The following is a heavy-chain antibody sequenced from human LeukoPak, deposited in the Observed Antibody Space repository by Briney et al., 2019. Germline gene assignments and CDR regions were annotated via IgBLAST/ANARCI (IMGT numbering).Heavy chain of an antibody. CDR2: IKSDGSSA. V-gene: IGHV3-74*03. CDR1: GFTFSVYW. D-gene: IGHD5-12*01. Sequence: GGSLRLSCAASGFTFSVYWTHWVRQAPGKGLVWVSLIKSDGSSAMYADSVEGRFSISRDNAKNTLYLQMNSLRAEDTAVYFCARELASAAFDYWGQGTPVTVSS. CDR3: ARELASAAFDY. J-gene: IGHJ4*02.